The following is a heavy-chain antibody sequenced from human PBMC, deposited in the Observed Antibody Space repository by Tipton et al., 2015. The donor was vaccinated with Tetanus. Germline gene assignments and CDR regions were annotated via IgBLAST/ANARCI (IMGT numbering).Heavy chain of an antibody. CDR1: GFTFSSYE. D-gene: IGHD2-15*01. CDR3: ARRLGGGWYFDL. Sequence: SLRLSCAASGFTFSSYEMNWVRQAPGKELEWVSYISSSGSTIYYADSVKGRFTISRDNAKNSLYLQMNSLRAEDTAVYYCARRLGGGWYFDLWGRGTLVTVSS. J-gene: IGHJ2*01. V-gene: IGHV3-48*03. CDR2: ISSSGSTI.